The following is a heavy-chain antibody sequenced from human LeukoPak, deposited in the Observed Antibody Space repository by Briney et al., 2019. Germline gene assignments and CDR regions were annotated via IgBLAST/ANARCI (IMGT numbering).Heavy chain of an antibody. V-gene: IGHV4-59*01. D-gene: IGHD2-21*01. CDR1: GGSISDYY. J-gene: IGHJ4*02. CDR2: IYYSGST. CDR3: ARGTEIADY. Sequence: SETLSLTCTVSGGSISDYYWNWIRQPPGKGLEWIGYIYYSGSTNYNPSLKSRVTISVDTSKNHFSLKLSSVTAADTAVYYCARGTEIADYWGQGTLVTVSS.